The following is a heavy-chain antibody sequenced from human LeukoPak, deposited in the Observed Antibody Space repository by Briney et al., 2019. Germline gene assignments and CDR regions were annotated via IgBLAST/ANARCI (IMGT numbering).Heavy chain of an antibody. D-gene: IGHD4-23*01. V-gene: IGHV5-51*01. CDR3: ARRDYGGKHFDC. Sequence: VESLKISCKASGYSFTTYWIGWVRQMPGKGLEWMGIIYPGDSDTRYSPSFQGQVTISADKSTRTAYLQWSSLKASDTAMYYCARRDYGGKHFDCWGQGTLVTVSS. CDR1: GYSFTTYW. J-gene: IGHJ4*02. CDR2: IYPGDSDT.